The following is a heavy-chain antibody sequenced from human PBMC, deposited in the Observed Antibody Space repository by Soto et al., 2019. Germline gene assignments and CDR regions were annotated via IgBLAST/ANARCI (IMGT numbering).Heavy chain of an antibody. CDR1: GYTFTGYY. CDR3: ARAARITMVRGVMSPDAFDI. V-gene: IGHV1-18*04. Sequence: ASVKVSCKASGYTFTGYYMHWVRQAPGQGLEWMGWISAYNGNTNYALKLQGRVTMTTDTSTSTAYMELRSLRSDDTAVYYCARAARITMVRGVMSPDAFDIWGQGTMVTVSS. J-gene: IGHJ3*02. CDR2: ISAYNGNT. D-gene: IGHD3-10*01.